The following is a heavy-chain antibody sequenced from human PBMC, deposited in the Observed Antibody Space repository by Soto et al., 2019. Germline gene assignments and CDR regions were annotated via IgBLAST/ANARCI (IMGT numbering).Heavy chain of an antibody. CDR1: GFTFSAYG. J-gene: IGHJ3*02. CDR2: IWSAGRNT. Sequence: QGQLVQSGGGVVQPGRSLRLSCAASGFTFSAYGMHWVRQAPGKGLEWVAVIWSAGRNTFFADFVKGRFTVSRDNSKNTMDMQINSLRAEDTALYYCAKAWGPYNAFDIWCEGTMVTASS. D-gene: IGHD3-16*01. CDR3: AKAWGPYNAFDI. V-gene: IGHV3-33*06.